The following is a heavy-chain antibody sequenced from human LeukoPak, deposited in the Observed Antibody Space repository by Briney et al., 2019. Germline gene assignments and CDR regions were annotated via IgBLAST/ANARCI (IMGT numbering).Heavy chain of an antibody. V-gene: IGHV3-73*01. D-gene: IGHD2-2*01. Sequence: GGSLRLSCAASGFTFSSYAMSWVRQASGKGLEWVGRIRSKANSYATAYAASVKGRFTISRDDSKNTAYLQMNSLKTEDTAVYYCTRHCSSTSCYDWGFDYWGQGTLVTVSS. J-gene: IGHJ4*02. CDR2: IRSKANSYAT. CDR3: TRHCSSTSCYDWGFDY. CDR1: GFTFSSYA.